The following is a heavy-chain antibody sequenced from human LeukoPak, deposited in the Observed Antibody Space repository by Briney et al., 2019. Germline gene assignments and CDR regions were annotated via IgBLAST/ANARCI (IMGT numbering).Heavy chain of an antibody. Sequence: GGSLRLFCAASGMSLSSYEMNWVRQAPGKGLEWASYISSGGTTIYYADSVKGRFTISRDNAKNSLYLQMNNLRAEDTAVYYCASARLYSSSWYCYFDYWGRGTLVTVSS. CDR1: GMSLSSYE. V-gene: IGHV3-48*03. D-gene: IGHD6-13*01. J-gene: IGHJ4*02. CDR3: ASARLYSSSWYCYFDY. CDR2: ISSGGTTI.